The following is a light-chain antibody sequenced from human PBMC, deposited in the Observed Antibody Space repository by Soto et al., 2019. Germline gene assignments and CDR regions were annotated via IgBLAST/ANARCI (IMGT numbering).Light chain of an antibody. V-gene: IGKV1-17*01. CDR2: TAS. J-gene: IGKJ4*01. Sequence: DIQMTQSPSSLSASVGDSVTITCRASQDIRNYLAWYQHKPGKVPKRLIYTASTLQGGVPSRFSGSGSGTEFTLTISSLQPEDVATYYCQQHNSSPLTFGIGTKVEIK. CDR1: QDIRNY. CDR3: QQHNSSPLT.